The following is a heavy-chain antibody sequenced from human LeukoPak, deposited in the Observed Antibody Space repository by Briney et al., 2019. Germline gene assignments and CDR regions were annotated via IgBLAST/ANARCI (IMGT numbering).Heavy chain of an antibody. J-gene: IGHJ3*02. CDR1: GGTFSSYA. Sequence: SVKVSCKASGGTFSSYAISWVRQAPGQGLEWMGRIIPIFGTANYAQKFQGRVTITTDESTSTAYMQLSSLRSEDTAVYYCASLVRGAFDIWGQGTMVTVSS. D-gene: IGHD6-13*01. CDR2: IIPIFGTA. V-gene: IGHV1-69*05. CDR3: ASLVRGAFDI.